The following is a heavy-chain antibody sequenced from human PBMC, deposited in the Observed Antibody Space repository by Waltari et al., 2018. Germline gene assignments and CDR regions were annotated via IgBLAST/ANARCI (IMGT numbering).Heavy chain of an antibody. J-gene: IGHJ6*02. D-gene: IGHD2-2*02. CDR1: GYTFTGYY. V-gene: IGHV1-2*02. Sequence: QVQLVQSGAEVKKPGASVKVSCKASGYTFTGYYMHWVRQAPGQGLEWMGWIKPNRGGTNYAQKFQGRVTMTRDTSISTAYMELSRLRSDDTAVYYCARVVVVPAAISYYYGMDVWGQGTTVTVSS. CDR2: IKPNRGGT. CDR3: ARVVVVPAAISYYYGMDV.